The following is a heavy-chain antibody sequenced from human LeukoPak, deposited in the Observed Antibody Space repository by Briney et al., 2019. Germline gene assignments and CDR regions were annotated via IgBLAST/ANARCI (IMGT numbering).Heavy chain of an antibody. V-gene: IGHV4-59*08. Sequence: PSETLSLTCTGSGGSISSYYWSWVRQPPGKGLEWIGYIYYSGSTNYNPSLKSRGTISVDTSKNQFSLKVSSVTAADTAVYYCASNYYGSGSLDYWGQGNLVTVSS. CDR1: GGSISSYY. CDR3: ASNYYGSGSLDY. J-gene: IGHJ4*02. CDR2: IYYSGST. D-gene: IGHD3-10*01.